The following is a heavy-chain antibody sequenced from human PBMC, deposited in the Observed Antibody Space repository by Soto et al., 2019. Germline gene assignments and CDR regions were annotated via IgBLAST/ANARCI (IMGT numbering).Heavy chain of an antibody. CDR3: ARDPAYIAAAVGYFQH. D-gene: IGHD6-13*01. Sequence: GASVKVSCKASGYTFTSYAMHWVRQAPGQRLEWMGWINAGNGNTKYSQKFQGRVTITRDTSASTAYMELSSLRSEDTAVYYCARDPAYIAAAVGYFQHWGQGTLVTVSS. J-gene: IGHJ1*01. V-gene: IGHV1-3*01. CDR2: INAGNGNT. CDR1: GYTFTSYA.